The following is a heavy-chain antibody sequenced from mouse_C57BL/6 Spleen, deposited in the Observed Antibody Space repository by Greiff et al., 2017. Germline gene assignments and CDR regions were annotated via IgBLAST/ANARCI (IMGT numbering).Heavy chain of an antibody. V-gene: IGHV1-81*01. CDR1: GYTFTSYG. CDR2: IYPRSGNN. D-gene: IGHD2-1*01. J-gene: IGHJ4*01. CDR3: AREGIYYGNYRAMDY. Sequence: VQLQQSGAELARPGASVKLSCKASGYTFTSYGISWVKQRTGQGLEWIGEIYPRSGNNYYNEKFKGKATLTADKSSSTAYMELRSLTSEDSAVYFCAREGIYYGNYRAMDYWGQGTSVTVSS.